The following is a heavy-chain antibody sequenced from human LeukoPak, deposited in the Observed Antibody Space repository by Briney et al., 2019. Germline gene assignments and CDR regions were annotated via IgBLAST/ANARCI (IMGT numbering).Heavy chain of an antibody. D-gene: IGHD3-9*01. CDR1: GGTFSSYA. V-gene: IGHV1-69*04. J-gene: IGHJ6*02. Sequence: ASVKVSCKASGGTFSSYAISWVRQAPGQGLEWMGRIIPILGIANYAQKFQGRVTITADKSTSTAYMELSSLRSEDTAVYYCARIRYFDWLLQRQYGMDVWGQGTTVTVSS. CDR2: IIPILGIA. CDR3: ARIRYFDWLLQRQYGMDV.